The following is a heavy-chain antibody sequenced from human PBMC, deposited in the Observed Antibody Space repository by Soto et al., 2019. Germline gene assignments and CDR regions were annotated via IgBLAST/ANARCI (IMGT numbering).Heavy chain of an antibody. CDR1: GYAFTTYG. D-gene: IGHD1-1*01. J-gene: IGHJ4*02. CDR3: ARGRYGDY. V-gene: IGHV1-18*01. Sequence: QVHLVQSGAEVKKPGASVKVSCKGSGYAFTTYGITWVRQAPGQGLEWMGWISAHNGNTNYAQKPQGRVPVTRDTSTSTAYMELRSLRSADTAVYYCARGRYGDYWGKGALVTVSS. CDR2: ISAHNGNT.